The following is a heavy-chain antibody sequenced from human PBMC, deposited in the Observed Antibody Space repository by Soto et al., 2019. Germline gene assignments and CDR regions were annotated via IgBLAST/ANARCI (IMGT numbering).Heavy chain of an antibody. D-gene: IGHD4-17*01. CDR2: ISGIGGST. CDR1: GFTFSSYS. V-gene: IGHV3-23*01. CDR3: AKSRGDTWTTYHFDN. Sequence: LRLSCAASGFTFSSYSMSWVRQAPGKGLEWVSGISGIGGSTYNADSVKGRFTISRDSSKNTLYLQMNSLRAEDTAIYYCAKSRGDTWTTYHFDNWGQGTLVTVSS. J-gene: IGHJ4*02.